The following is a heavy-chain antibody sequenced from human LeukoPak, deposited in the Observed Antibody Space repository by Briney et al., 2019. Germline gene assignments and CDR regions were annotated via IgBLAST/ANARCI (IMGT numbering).Heavy chain of an antibody. CDR2: IYYSGST. D-gene: IGHD2-2*02. V-gene: IGHV4-31*11. Sequence: PSETLSLTCAVYGGSFSGYYWSWIRQHPGKGLEWIGYIYYSGSTYYNPSLKSRVTISVDTSKNQFSLKLSSVTAADTAVYYCARRVDCSSTSCYSNWFDPWGQGTLVTVSS. J-gene: IGHJ5*02. CDR1: GGSFSGYY. CDR3: ARRVDCSSTSCYSNWFDP.